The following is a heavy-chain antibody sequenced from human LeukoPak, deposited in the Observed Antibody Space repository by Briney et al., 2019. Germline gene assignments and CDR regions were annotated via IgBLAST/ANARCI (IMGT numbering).Heavy chain of an antibody. J-gene: IGHJ4*02. Sequence: GGSLRLSCAASGFMFSNYAMNWVRQAPGKGLEWVSSISGGGETTYCADSAKGRFTISRDNSQNTLYLQMNSLRAEDTAVYYCARDYADYVGYFFFDYWGQGTLVTVSS. CDR1: GFMFSNYA. D-gene: IGHD4-17*01. CDR2: ISGGGETT. V-gene: IGHV3-23*01. CDR3: ARDYADYVGYFFFDY.